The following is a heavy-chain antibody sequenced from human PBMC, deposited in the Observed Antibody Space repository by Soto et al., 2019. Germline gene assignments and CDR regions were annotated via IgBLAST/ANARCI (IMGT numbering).Heavy chain of an antibody. CDR1: GGSISSYY. D-gene: IGHD3-16*02. CDR2: IYYSGST. V-gene: IGHV4-59*01. Sequence: SETLSLTCTVSGGSISSYYWSWIRQPPGKGLEWIGYIYYSGSTNYNPSLKSRVTISVDTSKNQFSLKLSSVTAADTAVYYCARETPLDDYIWGSYRYYYFDYWGQGTLVTVSS. CDR3: ARETPLDDYIWGSYRYYYFDY. J-gene: IGHJ4*02.